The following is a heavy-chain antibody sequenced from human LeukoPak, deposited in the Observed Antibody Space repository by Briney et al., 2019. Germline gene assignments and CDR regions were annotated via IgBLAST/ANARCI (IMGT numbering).Heavy chain of an antibody. CDR3: ARDGYYYDSSGSPFEY. CDR2: IIPIFGIA. D-gene: IGHD3-22*01. Sequence: ASVKVSCEASGGTFSSYAISWVRQAPGQGLEWMGRIIPIFGIANYAQKFQGRVTITADKSTSTAYMELSSLRSEDTAVYYCARDGYYYDSSGSPFEYWGQGTLVTVSS. V-gene: IGHV1-69*04. J-gene: IGHJ4*02. CDR1: GGTFSSYA.